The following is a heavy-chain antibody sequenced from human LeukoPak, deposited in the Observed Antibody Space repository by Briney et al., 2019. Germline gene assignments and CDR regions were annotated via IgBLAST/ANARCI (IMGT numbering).Heavy chain of an antibody. Sequence: SETLSLTCAVYGGSLSGYYWSWVRQPPGKGLQWIGEIHHSVSTTYKPSLTSRVTISVDTSKNQFSLKLSSVTAADTAVYYCARVDVWGSSTSDYFDYWGQGTLVTVSS. J-gene: IGHJ4*02. CDR1: GGSLSGYY. V-gene: IGHV4-34*01. D-gene: IGHD3-16*01. CDR2: IHHSVST. CDR3: ARVDVWGSSTSDYFDY.